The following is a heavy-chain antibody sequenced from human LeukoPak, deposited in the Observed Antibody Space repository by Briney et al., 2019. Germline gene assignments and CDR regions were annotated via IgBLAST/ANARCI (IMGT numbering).Heavy chain of an antibody. V-gene: IGHV1-69*13. Sequence: SVKVSCKASGGTSSSYAISWVRQAPGQGLEWMGGIIPIFGTANYAQKFQGRVTITADESTSTAYMELSSLRSEDTAVYYCAGGRQHIVVVTAFDYWGQGTLVTVSS. D-gene: IGHD2-21*02. CDR3: AGGRQHIVVVTAFDY. J-gene: IGHJ4*02. CDR1: GGTSSSYA. CDR2: IIPIFGTA.